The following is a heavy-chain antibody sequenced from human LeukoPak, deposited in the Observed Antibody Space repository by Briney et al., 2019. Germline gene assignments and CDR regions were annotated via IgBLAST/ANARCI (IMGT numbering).Heavy chain of an antibody. CDR1: GYTFTSYD. CDR2: MNPNSGNT. Sequence: ASAKVSCKASGYTFTSYDINWVRQATGQGLEWMGWMNPNSGNTGYAQKFQGRVTITRNTSISTAYMELSSLRSEDTAVYYCARGAAPRGYYYYMDIWGKGTTVTVSS. CDR3: ARGAAPRGYYYYMDI. V-gene: IGHV1-8*03. D-gene: IGHD3-10*01. J-gene: IGHJ6*03.